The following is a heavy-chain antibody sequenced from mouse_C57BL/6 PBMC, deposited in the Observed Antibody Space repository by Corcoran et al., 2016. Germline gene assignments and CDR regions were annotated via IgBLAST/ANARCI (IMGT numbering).Heavy chain of an antibody. CDR1: GYSFTDYN. D-gene: IGHD2-3*01. CDR2: INPNYGTT. J-gene: IGHJ2*01. V-gene: IGHV1-39*01. Sequence: EFQLQQSGPELVKPGASVKISCKASGYSFTDYNMNWVKQSNGKSLEWIGVINPNYGTTSYNQKFKGKATLPVDQSSSPAYMQLNSLTSKDSAGDYCAKCYDGYPYYFDYWGQGTTLTVSS. CDR3: AKCYDGYPYYFDY.